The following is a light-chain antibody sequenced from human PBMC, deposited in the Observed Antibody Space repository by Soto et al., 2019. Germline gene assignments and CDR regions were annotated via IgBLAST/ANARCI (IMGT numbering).Light chain of an antibody. J-gene: IGKJ2*01. Sequence: EIVLTQSPGTLSLSPGERATLSCRASQSISSSYLAWHQQKPGQAPRVLIYGASSRATGIPDRFSGSGSGTDFTLTISRLEPEDFAVYFCQQYGNPPPNAFGQGTKLEI. CDR3: QQYGNPPPNA. V-gene: IGKV3-20*01. CDR1: QSISSSY. CDR2: GAS.